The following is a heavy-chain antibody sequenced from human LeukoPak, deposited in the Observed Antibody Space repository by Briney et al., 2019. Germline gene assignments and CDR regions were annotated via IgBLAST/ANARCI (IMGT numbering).Heavy chain of an antibody. CDR3: ARHSNKYDYDSSGHYRSFDY. V-gene: IGHV3-21*01. D-gene: IGHD3-22*01. Sequence: GGSLRLSCAASGFTFSSYSMNWVRQAPGKGLERVSSISSSSSYIYYADSVKGRFTISRDNSKNSLYLQMNSLRAEDTAFYFCARHSNKYDYDSSGHYRSFDYWGQGTLVSVSS. CDR1: GFTFSSYS. CDR2: ISSSSSYI. J-gene: IGHJ4*02.